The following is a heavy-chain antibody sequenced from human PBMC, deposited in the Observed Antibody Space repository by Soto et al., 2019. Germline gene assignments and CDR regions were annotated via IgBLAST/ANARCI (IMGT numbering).Heavy chain of an antibody. CDR2: MNPNSGNT. Sequence: ASVKVSCKASGYTFTSYDINWVRQATGQGLEWMGWMNPNSGNTGYAQKFQGRVTMTTDTSTSTAYMELRSLRSDDTAVYYCARDALDYGGNGWFDPWGQGTLVTVSS. J-gene: IGHJ5*02. CDR3: ARDALDYGGNGWFDP. D-gene: IGHD4-17*01. V-gene: IGHV1-8*01. CDR1: GYTFTSYD.